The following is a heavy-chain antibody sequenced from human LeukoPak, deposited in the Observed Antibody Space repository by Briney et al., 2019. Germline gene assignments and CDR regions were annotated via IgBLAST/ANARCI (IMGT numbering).Heavy chain of an antibody. D-gene: IGHD6-19*01. CDR1: GFTFSSYA. CDR2: ISGSGGST. V-gene: IGHV3-23*01. Sequence: PGGSLRLSCAASGFTFSSYAMSWVRQAPGKGLEWVSAISGSGGSTYYADSVKGRFTISRDNSKNTLYLQMNSLRAEDTAVYYCAKGYIGGIAVAHFDYWGQGTLVTVSS. CDR3: AKGYIGGIAVAHFDY. J-gene: IGHJ4*02.